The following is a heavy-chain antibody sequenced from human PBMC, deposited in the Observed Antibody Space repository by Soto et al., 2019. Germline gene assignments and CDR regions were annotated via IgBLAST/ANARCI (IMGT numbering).Heavy chain of an antibody. J-gene: IGHJ4*02. CDR1: GFTVSSNY. CDR2: IYSGGST. V-gene: IGHV3-53*02. CDR3: ARGRYSSGWYYFDY. D-gene: IGHD6-19*01. Sequence: EVQLVETGGGLIQPGGSLRLSCAASGFTVSSNYMSWVRQAPGKGLEWVSVIYSGGSTYYADSVKGRFTISRDNSKNTLYLQMNSLRAEDTAVYYCARGRYSSGWYYFDYWGQGTLVTVSS.